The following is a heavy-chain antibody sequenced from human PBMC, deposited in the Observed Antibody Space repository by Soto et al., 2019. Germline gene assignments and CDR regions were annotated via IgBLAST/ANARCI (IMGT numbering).Heavy chain of an antibody. D-gene: IGHD2-2*01. CDR2: IIPIFGTA. J-gene: IGHJ6*02. CDR1: GGTFSSYA. CDR3: ARPVVSAAIHRDYYYYGMDV. Sequence: SVKVSCKASGGTFSSYAISWVRQAPGQGLEWMGGIIPIFGTANYAQKFQGRATITADKSTSTAYMELSSLRSEDTAVYYCARPVVSAAIHRDYYYYGMDVWGQGTTVTVSS. V-gene: IGHV1-69*06.